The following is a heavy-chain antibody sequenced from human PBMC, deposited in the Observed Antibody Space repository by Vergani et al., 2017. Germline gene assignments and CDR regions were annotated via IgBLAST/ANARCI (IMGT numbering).Heavy chain of an antibody. CDR3: ARTFRGVTRPPHY. CDR2: ISYDGSNK. Sequence: QVQLVESGGGVVQPGRSLRLSCAASGFTFSSYGMHWVRQAPGKGLEWVAVISYDGSNKYYADSVKGRFTISRDNSKNTLYLQMNSLRAEDTAVYYCARTFRGVTRPPHYWGQGTLVTVSS. D-gene: IGHD3-10*01. V-gene: IGHV3-30*03. CDR1: GFTFSSYG. J-gene: IGHJ4*02.